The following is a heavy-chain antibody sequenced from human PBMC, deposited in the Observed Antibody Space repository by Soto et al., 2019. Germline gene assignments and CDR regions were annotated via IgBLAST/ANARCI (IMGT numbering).Heavy chain of an antibody. V-gene: IGHV1-69*13. J-gene: IGHJ5*02. Sequence: ASVKVSCKASGGTFSSYAISWVRQAPGQGLEWMGGIIPIFGTANYAQKFQGRVTITADESTSTAYMELSSLRSEDTAVYYCARRGIIRGSRRNNWFDPWGQGTLVTVSS. D-gene: IGHD3-10*01. CDR2: IIPIFGTA. CDR1: GGTFSSYA. CDR3: ARRGIIRGSRRNNWFDP.